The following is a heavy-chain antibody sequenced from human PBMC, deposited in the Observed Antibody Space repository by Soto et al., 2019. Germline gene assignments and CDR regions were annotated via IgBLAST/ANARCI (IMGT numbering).Heavy chain of an antibody. Sequence: QVQLQQWGAGLLKPSETLSLTCAVYGGSFSGYYWRWIRQPPGKGLEWIGEINHSGSTNYNPSLKRRVTISVATSKNQFARKLRSVTAADTAVYYCGFAEGYYYYGMDVWGQGTTVTVSS. V-gene: IGHV4-34*01. J-gene: IGHJ6*02. CDR2: INHSGST. D-gene: IGHD3-10*01. CDR1: GGSFSGYY. CDR3: GFAEGYYYYGMDV.